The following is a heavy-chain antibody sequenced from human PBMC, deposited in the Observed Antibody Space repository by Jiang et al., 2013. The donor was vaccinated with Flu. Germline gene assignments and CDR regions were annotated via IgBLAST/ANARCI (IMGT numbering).Heavy chain of an antibody. V-gene: IGHV1-2*02. D-gene: IGHD1-26*01. Sequence: YAQKFQGRVTMTRDTSISTAYMELSRLRSDDTAVYYCAREGGGFWGQGTLVTVSS. J-gene: IGHJ4*02. CDR3: AREGGGF.